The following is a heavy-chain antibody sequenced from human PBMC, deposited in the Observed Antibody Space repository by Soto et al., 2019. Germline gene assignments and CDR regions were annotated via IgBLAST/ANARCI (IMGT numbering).Heavy chain of an antibody. Sequence: QVQLQESGPGLVKPSETLSLTCTVSGGSISSYYWSWIRQPPGKGLEWIGYVFYSGSTNYNPSLKSRATISIDTSKNQFSLRLSSVTAADTAVYCCARGAAPGDYWGQGTLVTVSS. J-gene: IGHJ4*02. V-gene: IGHV4-59*08. CDR3: ARGAAPGDY. CDR1: GGSISSYY. D-gene: IGHD6-13*01. CDR2: VFYSGST.